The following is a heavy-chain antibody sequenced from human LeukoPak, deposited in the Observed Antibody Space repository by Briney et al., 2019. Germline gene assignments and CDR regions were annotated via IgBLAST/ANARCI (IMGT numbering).Heavy chain of an antibody. D-gene: IGHD3-22*01. Sequence: ASVKVSCKASGYTFTSYDINWVRQATGQGLEWMGWMNPNSGNTGYAQKFQGRVTITRNTSISTAYMELSSLRSEDTAVYYCARDSVGYYDSSGYLAYWGQGTLVTVSS. CDR3: ARDSVGYYDSSGYLAY. CDR2: MNPNSGNT. J-gene: IGHJ4*02. V-gene: IGHV1-8*03. CDR1: GYTFTSYD.